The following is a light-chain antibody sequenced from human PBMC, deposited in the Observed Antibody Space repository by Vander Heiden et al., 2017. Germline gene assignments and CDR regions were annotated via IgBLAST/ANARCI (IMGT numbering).Light chain of an antibody. J-gene: IGKJ5*01. Sequence: IVMTQSPATLSVSPGERATLSCRAGQSISTNIAWYQQKPGQAPRLLVYGASTRATGIAARFSGGGSGTDFTLTISSVQSDDFAVYYCQQYNTWPPVTFGQGTRLDVK. CDR2: GAS. CDR3: QQYNTWPPVT. V-gene: IGKV3-15*01. CDR1: QSISTN.